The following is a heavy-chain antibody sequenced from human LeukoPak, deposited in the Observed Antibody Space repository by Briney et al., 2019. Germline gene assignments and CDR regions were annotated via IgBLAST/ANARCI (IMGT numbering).Heavy chain of an antibody. V-gene: IGHV3-21*01. CDR3: ASGNYDFWSGYYFPAYGMDV. J-gene: IGHJ6*02. CDR2: ISSSSSYI. D-gene: IGHD3-3*01. CDR1: GFTFSSYS. Sequence: GGSLRLSCAASGFTFSSYSMNWVRQAPGKGLEWVSSISSSSSYIYYADSVKGRFTFSRDNAKNSLYLQMNSLRAEDTAVYYCASGNYDFWSGYYFPAYGMDVWGQGTTVTVSS.